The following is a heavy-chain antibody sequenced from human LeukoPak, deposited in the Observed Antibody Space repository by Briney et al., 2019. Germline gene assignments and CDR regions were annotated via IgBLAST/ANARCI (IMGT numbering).Heavy chain of an antibody. D-gene: IGHD4-23*01. Sequence: PSETLSLTCTVSGGSIMVAAYSWSWIRQPPGKGLEWIGYIYYSGRSYYNPSLKSRVTISLDRSKNQFSLRLSSVTAADTAVYFCARGYGDNSGAFDIWGQWTLVTVSS. J-gene: IGHJ3*02. V-gene: IGHV4-30-2*01. CDR1: GGSIMVAAYS. CDR3: ARGYGDNSGAFDI. CDR2: IYYSGRS.